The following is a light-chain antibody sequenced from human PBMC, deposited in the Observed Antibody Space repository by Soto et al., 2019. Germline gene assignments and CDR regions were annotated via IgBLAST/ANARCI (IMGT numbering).Light chain of an antibody. J-gene: IGKJ1*01. V-gene: IGKV1-5*03. CDR2: EAS. CDR3: QQYHGYPWT. CDR1: QSISSW. Sequence: DIQMTQSPSTLSASLGDRVTITCRASQSISSWLAWYQHKPGKAPKPLIYEASLSESGVPSRFSGSGSGTQFTLTISSLQPDDLATYFCQQYHGYPWTFSQGTKVDIK.